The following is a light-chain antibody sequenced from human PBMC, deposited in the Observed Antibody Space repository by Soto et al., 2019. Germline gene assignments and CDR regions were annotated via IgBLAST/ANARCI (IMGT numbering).Light chain of an antibody. V-gene: IGKV1-5*03. CDR1: QSISSW. J-gene: IGKJ1*01. CDR2: KAS. Sequence: DIQMTQSPSTLSASVGDRVTITCRASQSISSWLAWYQQKPGKAPKLLIYKASSLECGVPSRFSGSRSGTEFTLTISSLQPDDFATYYCQQYNSYTGTFGQGTKVETK. CDR3: QQYNSYTGT.